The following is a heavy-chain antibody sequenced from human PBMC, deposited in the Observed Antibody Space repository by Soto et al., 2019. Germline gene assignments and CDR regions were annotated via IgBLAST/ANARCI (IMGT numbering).Heavy chain of an antibody. CDR2: IIPIFGTA. V-gene: IGHV1-69*13. Sequence: GASVKVSCKASGGTFSSYAISWVRQAPGQGLEWMGGIIPIFGTANYAQKFQGRVTITADESTSTAYMELSSLRSEDTAVYYCATSSGWYVGTEYSQHWGQGTLVTVSS. D-gene: IGHD6-19*01. J-gene: IGHJ1*01. CDR1: GGTFSSYA. CDR3: ATSSGWYVGTEYSQH.